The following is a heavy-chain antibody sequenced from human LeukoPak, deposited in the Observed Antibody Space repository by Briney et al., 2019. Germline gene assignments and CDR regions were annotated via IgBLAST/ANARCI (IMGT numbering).Heavy chain of an antibody. CDR1: GFTFSSYW. J-gene: IGHJ6*02. V-gene: IGHV3-74*01. Sequence: GGSLRLSCAASGFTFSSYWMHWLREEPRKGLVWVSRISTDGSSRSYADSVKGRFTISRDNGKNTLYLQMNSLRAEDTAVYYCASYLTSIPSGMDVWGQGATVTVSS. D-gene: IGHD2/OR15-2a*01. CDR2: ISTDGSSR. CDR3: ASYLTSIPSGMDV.